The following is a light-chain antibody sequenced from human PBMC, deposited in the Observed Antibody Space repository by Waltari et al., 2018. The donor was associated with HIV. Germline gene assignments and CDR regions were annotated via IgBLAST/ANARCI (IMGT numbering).Light chain of an antibody. V-gene: IGLV2-18*01. CDR3: SLYTSSSTSYVV. Sequence: QSALTQPPSVSGSPGQSVTISCTGTSSDVVSYNRVSWYQQPPGTAPKLMIYEVSNRPSGVPDRFSGSKSGNTASLTISGLQAEDEADYYCSLYTSSSTSYVVFGGGTKLTVL. CDR1: SSDVVSYNR. J-gene: IGLJ2*01. CDR2: EVS.